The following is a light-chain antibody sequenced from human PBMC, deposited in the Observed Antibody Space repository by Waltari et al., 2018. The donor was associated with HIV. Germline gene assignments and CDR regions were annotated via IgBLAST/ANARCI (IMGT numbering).Light chain of an antibody. CDR2: QDN. V-gene: IGLV3-1*01. CDR1: ELGDKY. Sequence: SYEVTQPPSVAVSPGQTATITCSGYELGDKYTCWYQQKPGQSPLLVIYQDNNRPSGFPERFSVSSSGHTATLSISGTLPMDEADYYCQAWGSTTSGVFGRGTRLTVL. CDR3: QAWGSTTSGV. J-gene: IGLJ3*02.